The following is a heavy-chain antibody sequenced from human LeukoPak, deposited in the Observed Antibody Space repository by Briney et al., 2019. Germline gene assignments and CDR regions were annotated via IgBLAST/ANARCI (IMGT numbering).Heavy chain of an antibody. CDR1: GGSISSYY. V-gene: IGHV4-59*12. Sequence: PSETLSLTCTVSGGSISSYYWSWIRQPPGKGLEWIGYIYYSGSTNYNPSLKSRVTISVDTSKNQFSLKLSSLTAADTAVYYCARGRRVGATSAIIDYWGQGTLVTVSS. CDR2: IYYSGST. D-gene: IGHD1-26*01. J-gene: IGHJ4*02. CDR3: ARGRRVGATSAIIDY.